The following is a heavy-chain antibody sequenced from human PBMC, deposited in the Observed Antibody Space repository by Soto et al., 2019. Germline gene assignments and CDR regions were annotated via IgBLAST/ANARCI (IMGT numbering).Heavy chain of an antibody. D-gene: IGHD6-19*01. Sequence: QVQLQESGPGLVKPSGTLSLTCVVSGDSISNNNWWSWVRQPPGKGLEWIGEIHHSGSTNYNPSLTSRVTISLAKSKNEFSLKGSSVTAADTAVYYWARAGRAVAFDYLGQGALVTVSS. J-gene: IGHJ4*02. V-gene: IGHV4-4*02. CDR1: GDSISNNNW. CDR2: IHHSGST. CDR3: ARAGRAVAFDY.